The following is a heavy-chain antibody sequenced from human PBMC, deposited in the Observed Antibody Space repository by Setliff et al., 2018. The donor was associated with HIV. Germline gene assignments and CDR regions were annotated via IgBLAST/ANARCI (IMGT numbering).Heavy chain of an antibody. Sequence: PSETLSLTCTVSGGSISSYYWSWIRQPPGKGLEWIGYIYSSGSTNYNPSLKGRVTISVDTSKNQFSLNLSSVTAADTAVYYCARSLGTIWGYDYWGQGTLVTVSS. J-gene: IGHJ4*02. CDR1: GGSISSYY. CDR3: ARSLGTIWGYDY. D-gene: IGHD3-9*01. V-gene: IGHV4-59*01. CDR2: IYSSGST.